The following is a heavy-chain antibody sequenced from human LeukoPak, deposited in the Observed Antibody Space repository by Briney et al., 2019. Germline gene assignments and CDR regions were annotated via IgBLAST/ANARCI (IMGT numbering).Heavy chain of an antibody. J-gene: IGHJ6*04. CDR2: IYHSGST. CDR3: ARDLFVGGLDV. CDR1: GGSFSGYY. V-gene: IGHV4-34*09. Sequence: SETLSLTCAVYGGSFSGYYWSWIRQHPGTGLEWIGYIYHSGSTYYNPSLMTRVTMSVDTSKNQFSLKLTSVTAADTAVYYCARDLFVGGLDVWGKGTTVTVSS. D-gene: IGHD3-16*01.